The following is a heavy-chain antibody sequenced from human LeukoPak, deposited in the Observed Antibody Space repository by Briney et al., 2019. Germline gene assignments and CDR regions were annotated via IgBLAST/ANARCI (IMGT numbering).Heavy chain of an antibody. V-gene: IGHV3-11*03. CDR2: ISSSSTYT. D-gene: IGHD6-13*01. Sequence: KTGGSLRLSCAASGFTFSDFYMSWIRQAPGKGLEWVSYISSSSTYTNYADSVKGRFTISRDNAKNSLYLQVNSLRAEDTAVYYCAKLRGYSNSRYFDYWGQGTLVTVSS. CDR1: GFTFSDFY. CDR3: AKLRGYSNSRYFDY. J-gene: IGHJ4*02.